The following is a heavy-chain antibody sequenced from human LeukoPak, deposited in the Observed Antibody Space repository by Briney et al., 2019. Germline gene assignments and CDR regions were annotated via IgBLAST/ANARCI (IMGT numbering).Heavy chain of an antibody. V-gene: IGHV4-38-2*01. J-gene: IGHJ4*02. CDR2: MYHSGTT. Sequence: PSETLSLTCAVSGYSINTGFYWGWIRQSPGKGLEWIGSMYHSGTTYYNPSLKSRVTISMDTSKNQVSLTLSSVTAADAAVYYFGRVVNIMFGGAHAYFFDLWGQGTL. D-gene: IGHD3-16*01. CDR3: GRVVNIMFGGAHAYFFDL. CDR1: GYSINTGFY.